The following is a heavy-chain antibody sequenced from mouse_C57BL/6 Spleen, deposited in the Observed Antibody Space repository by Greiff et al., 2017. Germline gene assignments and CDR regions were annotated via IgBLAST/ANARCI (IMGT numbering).Heavy chain of an antibody. J-gene: IGHJ3*01. D-gene: IGHD2-4*01. Sequence: VQLQQSGAELARPGASVKMSCKASGYTFTSYTMHWVKQRPGQGLEWIGYINPSSGYTKYNQKFKDKATLTAHKSSNTAYMQLSSLTSEDSAVXYCAIYDYDGGFAYWGQGTLVTVAA. V-gene: IGHV1-4*01. CDR2: INPSSGYT. CDR3: AIYDYDGGFAY. CDR1: GYTFTSYT.